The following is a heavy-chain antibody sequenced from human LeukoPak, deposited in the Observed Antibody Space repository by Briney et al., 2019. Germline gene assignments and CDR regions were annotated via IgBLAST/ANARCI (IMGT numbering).Heavy chain of an antibody. CDR2: VYSSGTT. Sequence: SETLSLTCTVSGDSISSYYWSWIRQPPGKGLEWIGYVYSSGTTKYNPSLKSRVTMSVDTSKTQISLNLLSVTAPDTAMYYCARHPRSCTGSGTCYSWFDPSGQGTLVTVSS. V-gene: IGHV4-59*08. CDR3: ARHPRSCTGSGTCYSWFDP. D-gene: IGHD2-15*01. J-gene: IGHJ5*02. CDR1: GDSISSYY.